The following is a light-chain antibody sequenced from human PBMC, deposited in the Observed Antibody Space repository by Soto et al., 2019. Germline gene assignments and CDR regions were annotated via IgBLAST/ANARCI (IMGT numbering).Light chain of an antibody. J-gene: IGKJ1*01. V-gene: IGKV2-28*01. Sequence: DIVMTQSPLSLPVTPGEPASISCRSSQSLVHNNGYNYLEWFLQKPGQSPQLLFYLASNRASGVPDRFSGSGSGTDFTLKISRVEAEDVGVYYCMQALQSPRTFGQGNKVEIK. CDR1: QSLVHNNGYNY. CDR3: MQALQSPRT. CDR2: LAS.